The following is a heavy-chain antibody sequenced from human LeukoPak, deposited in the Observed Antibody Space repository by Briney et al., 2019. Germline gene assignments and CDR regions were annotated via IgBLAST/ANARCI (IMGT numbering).Heavy chain of an antibody. CDR1: GGSFSGYY. D-gene: IGHD2-8*01. CDR2: INHSGST. Sequence: SKTLSLTCAVYGGSFSGYYWSWIRQPPGKGLEWIGEINHSGSTNYNPSLKSRVTISVDTSKNQFSLKLSSVTAADTAVYYCARADIVLMVSASETYYFDYWGQGTLVTVSS. V-gene: IGHV4-34*01. J-gene: IGHJ4*02. CDR3: ARADIVLMVSASETYYFDY.